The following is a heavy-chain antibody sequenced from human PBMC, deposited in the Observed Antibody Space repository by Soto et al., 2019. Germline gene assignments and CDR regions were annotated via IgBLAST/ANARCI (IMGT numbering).Heavy chain of an antibody. CDR3: ARGKGSGRAWDWFDR. D-gene: IGHD3-10*01. CDR2: VYYSGTT. J-gene: IGHJ5*02. CDR1: GDSINRGGFY. V-gene: IGHV4-31*03. Sequence: QVQLQESGPGLVKPSQTLSLTCTVSGDSINRGGFYWSWIRLLPGTGLEWIGYVYYSGTTYYNPSFKSRIIISVARSKNVFSLTLSSVTAADSAVYYCARGKGSGRAWDWFDRWGRGTLAIVSS.